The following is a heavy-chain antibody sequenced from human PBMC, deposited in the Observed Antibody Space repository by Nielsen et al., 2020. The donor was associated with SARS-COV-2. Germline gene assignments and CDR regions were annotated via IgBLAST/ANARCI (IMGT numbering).Heavy chain of an antibody. Sequence: SETLSLTCTVSGGSIGSSSDYGGWIRQPPGKGLEWIGSIYYSGSTYYNPSLKSRVTISVDTSKNQFSLKLSSVTAADTAVYYCASQRGSYYYYGMDVWGQGTTVTVSS. CDR2: IYYSGST. V-gene: IGHV4-39*01. CDR3: ASQRGSYYYYGMDV. CDR1: GGSIGSSSDY. D-gene: IGHD1-26*01. J-gene: IGHJ6*02.